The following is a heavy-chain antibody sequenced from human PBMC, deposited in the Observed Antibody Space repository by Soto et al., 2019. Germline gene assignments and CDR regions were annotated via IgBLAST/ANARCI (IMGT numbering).Heavy chain of an antibody. Sequence: LRLSCKGSGFTFRDYAISWVRQAPGKGLQWVGFMRAKAFGGTTEYATFVKGRFTISRDDSKSVAYLQMNSLETEDTAVYYCTREGAYTSPPYYYFYAMAVWGQGTRVTVSS. CDR1: GFTFRDYA. D-gene: IGHD2-2*01. V-gene: IGHV3-49*04. J-gene: IGHJ6*01. CDR3: TREGAYTSPPYYYFYAMAV. CDR2: MRAKAFGGTT.